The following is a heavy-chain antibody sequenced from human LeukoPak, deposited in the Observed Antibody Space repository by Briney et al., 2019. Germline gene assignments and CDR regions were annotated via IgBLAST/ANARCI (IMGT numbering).Heavy chain of an antibody. D-gene: IGHD6-19*01. CDR2: IYTSGST. CDR3: ARGVAVAVPISYYYYYMDV. V-gene: IGHV4-4*07. Sequence: SETLSLTCTVSGGSISSYYWSWIRQPAGKGLEWIRRIYTSGSTNYNPSLKSRVTMSVDTSKNQFSLKLSSVTAADTAVYYCARGVAVAVPISYYYYYMDVWGKGTTVTISS. CDR1: GGSISSYY. J-gene: IGHJ6*03.